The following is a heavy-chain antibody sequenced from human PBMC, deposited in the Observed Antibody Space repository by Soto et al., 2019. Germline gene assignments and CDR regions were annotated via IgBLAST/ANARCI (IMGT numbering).Heavy chain of an antibody. Sequence: SETLSLTCTVSGGSISSYYWSWIRQPPGKGLEWIGYIYYSGSTNYNPSLKSRVTISVDTSKNQFSLKLSSVTAADTAVYYCARLVATSFFDYWGQGTLVTVSS. CDR1: GGSISSYY. CDR3: ARLVATSFFDY. J-gene: IGHJ4*02. CDR2: IYYSGST. V-gene: IGHV4-59*08. D-gene: IGHD5-12*01.